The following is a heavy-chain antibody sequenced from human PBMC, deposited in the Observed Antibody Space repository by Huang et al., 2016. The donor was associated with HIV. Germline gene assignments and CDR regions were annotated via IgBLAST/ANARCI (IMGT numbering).Heavy chain of an antibody. V-gene: IGHV3-23*04. J-gene: IGHJ4*02. CDR2: VSYNGADT. CDR1: GFTFRNFV. CDR3: AKKTACFFPFDY. Sequence: EVQLVESGGDLVQPGGSLRLSCAASGFTFRNFVMTWVRQAPGKGLEWVSVVSYNGADTYYADSVKGRFTISRDNANNTVTLQMTSLRVEDTALYYCAKKTACFFPFDYWGQGTLVTVSS. D-gene: IGHD3-3*01.